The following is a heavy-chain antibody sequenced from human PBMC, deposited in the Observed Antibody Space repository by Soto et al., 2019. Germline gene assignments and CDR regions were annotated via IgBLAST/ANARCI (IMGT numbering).Heavy chain of an antibody. J-gene: IGHJ4*02. CDR3: ATEADCGGDCRPLDY. Sequence: ASVKVSCKASGGTFSSYTIGWVRQAPGKGLEWMGGFDPEDGETIYAQKFQGRVTMTEDTSTDTAYMELSSLRSEDTAVYYCATEADCGGDCRPLDYWGQGTLVTVSS. V-gene: IGHV1-24*01. CDR1: GGTFSSYT. D-gene: IGHD2-21*02. CDR2: FDPEDGET.